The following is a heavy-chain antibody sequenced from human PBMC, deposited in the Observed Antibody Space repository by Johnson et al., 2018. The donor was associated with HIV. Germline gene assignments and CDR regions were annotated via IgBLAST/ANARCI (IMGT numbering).Heavy chain of an antibody. V-gene: IGHV3-20*04. CDR2: ISWNGGST. CDR1: GFTFDDYG. Sequence: VQLVESGGGVVRPGGSLRLSCAASGFTFDDYGMSWVRQAPGKGLEWVSDISWNGGSTGYADSVKGRFTISRDNSRNSLYLQMKSLRAEDTAVYYCARDNAAAGTPMGFDIWGQGTMVTVSS. CDR3: ARDNAAAGTPMGFDI. J-gene: IGHJ3*02. D-gene: IGHD6-13*01.